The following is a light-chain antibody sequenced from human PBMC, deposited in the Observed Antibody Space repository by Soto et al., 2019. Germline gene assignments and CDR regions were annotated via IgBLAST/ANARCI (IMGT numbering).Light chain of an antibody. V-gene: IGKV1-5*01. Sequence: DIQMTQSPSTLSASVGDRVTITCRASQSISSWLAWYKQKPGKAPKLLIYDASSLESGVPSRFSGSGSGTEFTLTISSLQPDDFATYYCQQYKSYYTFGQGTKLEI. CDR2: DAS. CDR3: QQYKSYYT. J-gene: IGKJ2*01. CDR1: QSISSW.